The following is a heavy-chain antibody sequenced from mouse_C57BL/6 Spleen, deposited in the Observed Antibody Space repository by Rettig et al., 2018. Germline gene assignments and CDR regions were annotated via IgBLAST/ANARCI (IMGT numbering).Heavy chain of an antibody. Sequence: GQGLEWIGDIYPGSGSTNYNEKFKSKAALTVDTSSSTAYMQLSSLTSEDSAVYYCARRRLQYYYAMDYWGQGTSVTVSS. D-gene: IGHD2-2*01. J-gene: IGHJ4*01. CDR2: IYPGSGST. CDR3: ARRRLQYYYAMDY. V-gene: IGHV1-55*01.